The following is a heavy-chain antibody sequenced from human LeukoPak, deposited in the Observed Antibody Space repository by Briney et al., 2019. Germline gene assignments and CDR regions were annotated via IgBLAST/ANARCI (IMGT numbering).Heavy chain of an antibody. Sequence: GGSLRLSCAASGFTFSNYEMNWVRQAPGKGLEWVSYISGVGTTIYYADSVKGRFTISRDNAKNSLYLQMHSLRAEDTAVYYCARRKASGYDSVDYWGQGTLVTVSS. CDR1: GFTFSNYE. CDR2: ISGVGTTI. D-gene: IGHD5-12*01. CDR3: ARRKASGYDSVDY. V-gene: IGHV3-48*03. J-gene: IGHJ4*02.